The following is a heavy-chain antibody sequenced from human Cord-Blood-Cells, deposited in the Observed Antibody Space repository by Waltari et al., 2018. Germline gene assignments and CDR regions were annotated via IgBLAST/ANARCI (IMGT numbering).Heavy chain of an antibody. V-gene: IGHV4-4*02. CDR2: IYHSGST. CDR3: ARGDCSGGSCYVYYFDY. Sequence: QVQLQESGPGLVKPSGTPSLTCAVSGGSISSSNWWSWVRQPPGKGLEWIGEIYHSGSTNYNPSLKSRSTISVDKSKNQFSLKLSSVTAADTAVYYCARGDCSGGSCYVYYFDYWGQGTLVTVSS. D-gene: IGHD2-15*01. J-gene: IGHJ4*02. CDR1: GGSISSSNW.